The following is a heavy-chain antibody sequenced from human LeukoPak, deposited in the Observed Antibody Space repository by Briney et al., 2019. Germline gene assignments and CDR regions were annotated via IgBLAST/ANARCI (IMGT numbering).Heavy chain of an antibody. CDR2: INHSGST. V-gene: IGHV4-34*01. Sequence: SETLSLTCAVYGGSFSGYYWSWIRQPPGKGLEWIGEINHSGSTNYNPSLKSRVTISVDTSKNQFSLKLSSVTAADTAVYYCASRIIAAADGAEYFQHWGQGTLVIVSS. CDR3: ASRIIAAADGAEYFQH. J-gene: IGHJ1*01. CDR1: GGSFSGYY. D-gene: IGHD6-13*01.